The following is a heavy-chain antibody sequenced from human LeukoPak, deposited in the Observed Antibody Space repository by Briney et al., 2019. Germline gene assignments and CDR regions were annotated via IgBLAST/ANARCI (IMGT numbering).Heavy chain of an antibody. Sequence: GGSLRLSCAASGFTVSSNYMSWVRQAPGKGLEWVSVIYSGGSTYYADSVKSRFTISRDNSKNTLYLQMNSLRAEDTAVYYCARVHLWFGGNWFDPWGQGTLVTVSS. CDR2: IYSGGST. J-gene: IGHJ5*02. V-gene: IGHV3-66*01. D-gene: IGHD3-10*01. CDR3: ARVHLWFGGNWFDP. CDR1: GFTVSSNY.